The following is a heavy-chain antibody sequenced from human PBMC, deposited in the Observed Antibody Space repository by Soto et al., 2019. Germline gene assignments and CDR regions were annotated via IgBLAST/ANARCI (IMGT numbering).Heavy chain of an antibody. J-gene: IGHJ6*03. CDR1: GFTFSSYS. CDR2: ISSSSSYI. V-gene: IGHV3-21*01. D-gene: IGHD2-2*01. Sequence: EVQLVESGGGLVKPGGSLRLSCAASGFTFSSYSMNWVRQAPGKGLEWVSSISSSSSYIYDADSVKGRFTISRDNAKNSLYLQMNSLRAEDTAVYYCARDGDIVVVPALRYYYYYMDVWGKGTTVTVSS. CDR3: ARDGDIVVVPALRYYYYYMDV.